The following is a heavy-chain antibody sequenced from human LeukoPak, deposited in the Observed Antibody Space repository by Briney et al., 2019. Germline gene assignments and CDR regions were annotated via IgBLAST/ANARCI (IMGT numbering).Heavy chain of an antibody. Sequence: ASVKVSCKASGGTFSSYAISWVRQAPGQGLEWMGGIIPIFGTANYAQKFQGRVTITTDESTSTAYMELSSLRSEDTAVYYCAREGRDGYNYDYWGQGTLVTVSS. J-gene: IGHJ4*02. D-gene: IGHD5-24*01. V-gene: IGHV1-69*05. CDR3: AREGRDGYNYDY. CDR2: IIPIFGTA. CDR1: GGTFSSYA.